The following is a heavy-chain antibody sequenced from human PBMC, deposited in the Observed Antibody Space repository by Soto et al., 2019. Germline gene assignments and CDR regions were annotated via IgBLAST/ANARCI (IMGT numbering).Heavy chain of an antibody. J-gene: IGHJ5*02. CDR3: ARVGGINWFDP. D-gene: IGHD3-16*01. V-gene: IGHV4-31*03. CDR2: IYYSGST. CDR1: GGSISSGGYY. Sequence: LSLTCTVSGGSISSGGYYWSWIRQHPGKGLEWIGYIYYSGSTYYNPSLKSRVTISVDTSKNQFSLKLSSVSAADTAVYYCARVGGINWFDPWGQGTLVTVSS.